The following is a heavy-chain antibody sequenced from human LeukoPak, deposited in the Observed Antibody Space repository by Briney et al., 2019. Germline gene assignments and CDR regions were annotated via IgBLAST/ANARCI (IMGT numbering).Heavy chain of an antibody. J-gene: IGHJ3*02. CDR1: GFTVSSNY. D-gene: IGHD6-13*01. Sequence: GGSLRLSCAASGFTVSSNYMSWVRQAPGKGLEWVSVIYSGGSTYYADSVKGRFTISRDNSKNTLYLQMNSLRAEDTAVYYCARVSTLVDAFDIWGQGTMVTVSS. V-gene: IGHV3-53*01. CDR3: ARVSTLVDAFDI. CDR2: IYSGGST.